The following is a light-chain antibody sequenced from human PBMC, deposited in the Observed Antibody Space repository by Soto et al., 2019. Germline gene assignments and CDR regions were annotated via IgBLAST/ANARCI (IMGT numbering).Light chain of an antibody. CDR2: DAS. Sequence: EIVMTQSPATLSVSPGERATLSCRASQSVSNSLAWYQQKPGQAPGLLIYDASTRATGIPARFSGSGSGTEFTLTITSLQSEDSAIYSCQQYKNWPPLYTFGQGTKLEIK. CDR1: QSVSNS. V-gene: IGKV3D-15*01. J-gene: IGKJ2*01. CDR3: QQYKNWPPLYT.